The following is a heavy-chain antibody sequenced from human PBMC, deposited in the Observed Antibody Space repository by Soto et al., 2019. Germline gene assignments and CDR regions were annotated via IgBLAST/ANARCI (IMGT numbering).Heavy chain of an antibody. D-gene: IGHD6-19*01. V-gene: IGHV3-30*18. CDR1: GFTFSSYG. CDR2: ISYDGSNK. CDR3: AKDGRGAVAGTALDY. J-gene: IGHJ4*02. Sequence: GGSLRLSCAASGFTFSSYGMHWVRQAPGKGLEWVAVISYDGSNKYYADSVKGRFTISRDNSKNTLYLQMNSLRAEDTAVYYCAKDGRGAVAGTALDYWGQGTLVTVSS.